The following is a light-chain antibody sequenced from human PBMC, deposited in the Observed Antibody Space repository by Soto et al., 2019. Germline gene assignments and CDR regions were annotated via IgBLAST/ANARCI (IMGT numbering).Light chain of an antibody. CDR2: SNN. CDR3: PAGDDGRNGLL. J-gene: IGLJ2*01. CDR1: SSNIGSNY. V-gene: IGLV1-47*01. Sequence: QSVLTQPPSASGTPGQRVTISCSGSSSNIGSNYVYWYQQLPGTTPKLLIYSNNQRPSGVPDRFSGSKSGTSASLAISGPRSEDEVDYYWPAGDDGRNGLLFGGGTKPTAL.